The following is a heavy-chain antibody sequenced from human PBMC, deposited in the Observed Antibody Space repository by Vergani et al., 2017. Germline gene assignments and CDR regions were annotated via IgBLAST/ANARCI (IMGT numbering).Heavy chain of an antibody. CDR3: ARGRGDGYNYDYFDY. D-gene: IGHD5-24*01. J-gene: IGHJ4*02. V-gene: IGHV3-66*02. CDR1: GFTVSSNY. Sequence: EVQLVESGGGLVQPGGSLRLSCAASGFTVSSNYRSWARQAQGKGLGRVSVIYSGGTTYYADSVRARFTISRDNSKNTLYLQMNSLRAEDTAVYYCARGRGDGYNYDYFDYWGQGTLVTVSS. CDR2: IYSGGTT.